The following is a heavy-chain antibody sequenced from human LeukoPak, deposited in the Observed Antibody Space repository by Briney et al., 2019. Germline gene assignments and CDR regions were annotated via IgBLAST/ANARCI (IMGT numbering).Heavy chain of an antibody. J-gene: IGHJ4*02. Sequence: PSWTLSLTCAVSGGSLRSSNWWRWVRQPPGKGLEWIGEIYHSGGTNYNPSLKSRVTISVDKSKNQVSLKPSSVTSADTAVYFCARAENYDSSGYYQTYYFDYWGQGTLVTVSS. V-gene: IGHV4-4*02. D-gene: IGHD3-22*01. CDR2: IYHSGGT. CDR1: GGSLRSSNW. CDR3: ARAENYDSSGYYQTYYFDY.